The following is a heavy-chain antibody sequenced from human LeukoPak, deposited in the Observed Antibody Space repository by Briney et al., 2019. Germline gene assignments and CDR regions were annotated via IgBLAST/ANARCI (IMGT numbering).Heavy chain of an antibody. CDR2: TFYRGTT. D-gene: IGHD3-9*01. V-gene: IGHV4-30-2*01. CDR1: GGSITSGGYY. Sequence: SETLSLTCTVSGGSITSGGYYWSWFRQPPGKGPEWIGYTFYRGTTYYNPSLKSRVTISLDRSKNQFSLNVSSVTAAGTAMYYAARGKGYDSPSGAFDIWGHGAMVTVSS. J-gene: IGHJ3*02. CDR3: ARGKGYDSPSGAFDI.